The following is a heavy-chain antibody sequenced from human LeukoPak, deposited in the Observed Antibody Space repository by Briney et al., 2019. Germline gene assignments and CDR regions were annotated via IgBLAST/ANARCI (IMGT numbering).Heavy chain of an antibody. CDR3: ARGRDVLWFGELFAFVDRGLYYMDV. D-gene: IGHD3-10*01. CDR1: GYTFTSYD. V-gene: IGHV1-8*01. CDR2: MNPNSGKT. J-gene: IGHJ6*03. Sequence: ASVKVCCKASGYTFTSYDINWVRQATGQGLEWMGWMNPNSGKTGYAQKFQGRVTMTRNTSISTAYMELSSLRSEDTAVYYCARGRDVLWFGELFAFVDRGLYYMDVWGKGTTVTISS.